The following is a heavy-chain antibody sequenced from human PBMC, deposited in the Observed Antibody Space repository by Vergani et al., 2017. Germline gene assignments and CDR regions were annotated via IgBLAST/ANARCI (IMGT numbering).Heavy chain of an antibody. CDR3: ARGNCRGSSTSCYNGWFDP. D-gene: IGHD2-2*02. Sequence: QVQLVQSGAEVKKPGSSVKVSCKASGGTFSSYAISWVRQAPGQGLEWMGGIIPIFGTANYAQKFQGRVTITADESTSTAYMELSSLRSGDTAVYYCARGNCRGSSTSCYNGWFDPWGQGTLVTVSS. V-gene: IGHV1-69*01. J-gene: IGHJ5*02. CDR1: GGTFSSYA. CDR2: IIPIFGTA.